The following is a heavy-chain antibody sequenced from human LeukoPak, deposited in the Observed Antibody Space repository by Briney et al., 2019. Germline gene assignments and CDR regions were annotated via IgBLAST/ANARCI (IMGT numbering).Heavy chain of an antibody. D-gene: IGHD3-9*01. CDR2: ISYDGGNK. CDR3: AKDLGVRYFDWLIPGSDY. Sequence: GGTLRLSCAASGFTFSSYGMHGVRHPPAKGLEWVVVISYDGGNKYSADSVKGRFTISRDNSKNTLYLQMNSLRAEDTAVYYCAKDLGVRYFDWLIPGSDYWGQGTLVTVSS. CDR1: GFTFSSYG. J-gene: IGHJ4*02. V-gene: IGHV3-30*18.